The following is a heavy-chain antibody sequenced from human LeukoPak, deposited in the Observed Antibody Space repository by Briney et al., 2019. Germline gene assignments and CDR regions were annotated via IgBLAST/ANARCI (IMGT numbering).Heavy chain of an antibody. CDR1: GFTFSSYG. CDR3: ARPRGYSSYFDY. D-gene: IGHD6-13*01. Sequence: PGGSLRLSCAASGFTFSSYGMHWVRQAPGKGLEWVAVISYDGSNKYYADSVKGRFTISRDNSKNTLYLQMNSLRAEDTAVYYCARPRGYSSYFDYWGQGTLVTVSS. V-gene: IGHV3-30*03. J-gene: IGHJ4*02. CDR2: ISYDGSNK.